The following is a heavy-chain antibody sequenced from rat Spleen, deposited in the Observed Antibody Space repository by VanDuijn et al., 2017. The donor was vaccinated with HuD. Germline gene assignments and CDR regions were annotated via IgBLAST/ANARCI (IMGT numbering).Heavy chain of an antibody. CDR3: ARHGLRSPTDWYCDF. J-gene: IGHJ1*01. V-gene: IGHV5-25*01. D-gene: IGHD3-1*01. CDR1: GFTFSNYD. CDR2: ISTSGGST. Sequence: EVQLVESGGGLVQPGRSLKLSCAASGFTFSNYDMAWVRQAPTKGLEWVASISTSGGSTYYRDSVKGRFTVSRDNAKSTLYLQMDSLRSEDTATYYCARHGLRSPTDWYCDFWGPGTMVTGSS.